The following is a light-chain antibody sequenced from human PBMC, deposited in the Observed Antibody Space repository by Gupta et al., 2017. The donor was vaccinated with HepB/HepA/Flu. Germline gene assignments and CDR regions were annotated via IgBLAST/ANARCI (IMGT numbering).Light chain of an antibody. CDR3: CSYAGSYALL. CDR2: EVT. J-gene: IGLJ2*01. V-gene: IGLV2-23*01. Sequence: QSALTQPASVSGSPGQSITISCTGTSSDVGNYNLVSWYQHHPGKAPKLMIYEVTKRPSGVSNHFSGSKSGNTASLTISGLQAEDEADYYCCSYAGSYALLFGGGTKLTVL. CDR1: SSDVGNYNL.